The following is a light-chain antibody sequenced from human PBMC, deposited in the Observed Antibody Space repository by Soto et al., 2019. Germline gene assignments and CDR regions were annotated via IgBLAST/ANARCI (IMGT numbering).Light chain of an antibody. V-gene: IGKV3-15*01. Sequence: EIVMTQSPATLSVSPGERATLSCRASQSVSSDLAWYHQKPGQAPRLLIYGASTRATGIPARFSGSGSGTEFTLTISSLESEDFAVYYCQQRSNFITFGQGTRLE. CDR2: GAS. J-gene: IGKJ5*01. CDR1: QSVSSD. CDR3: QQRSNFIT.